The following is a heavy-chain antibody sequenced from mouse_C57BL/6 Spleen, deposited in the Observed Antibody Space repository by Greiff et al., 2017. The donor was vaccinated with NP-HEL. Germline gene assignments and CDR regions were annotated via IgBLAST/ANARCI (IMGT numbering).Heavy chain of an antibody. V-gene: IGHV14-3*01. J-gene: IGHJ2*01. CDR3: ARCYYGSGTLFDY. D-gene: IGHD1-1*01. CDR1: GFNIKNTY. CDR2: IDPANGNT. Sequence: EVQLQQSVAELVRPGASVKLSCTASGFNIKNTYMHWVKQRPEQGLEWIGRIDPANGNTKYAPKFQGQATITADTSSNTAYLQLISLTSEDTAIYYCARCYYGSGTLFDYWGQGTTLTVSS.